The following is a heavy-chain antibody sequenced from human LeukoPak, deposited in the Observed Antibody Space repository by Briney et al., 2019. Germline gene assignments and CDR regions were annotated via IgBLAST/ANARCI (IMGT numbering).Heavy chain of an antibody. CDR3: ARDLSAVAGLFDY. CDR1: GFTFSSYA. Sequence: GGSVRLSCAASGFTFSSYAMHWVRQAPGKGLEWVAVISYDGSNKYYADSVEGRFTISRDNSKNTLYLQMNSLRAEDTAVYYCARDLSAVAGLFDYWGQGTLVTVSS. V-gene: IGHV3-30-3*01. CDR2: ISYDGSNK. D-gene: IGHD6-19*01. J-gene: IGHJ4*02.